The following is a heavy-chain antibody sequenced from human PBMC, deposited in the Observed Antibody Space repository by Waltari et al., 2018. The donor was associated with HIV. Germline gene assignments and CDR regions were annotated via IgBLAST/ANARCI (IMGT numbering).Heavy chain of an antibody. V-gene: IGHV3-53*02. CDR1: GFTVSSND. Sequence: EVQLVETGGGLIQPGGSLRLYCADAGFTVSSNDMSWVRQAPGKGLVWVSIIYSGGSTYYADSVKGRFTISRDSSKNTVYLQMNSLRAEDTAVYYCAREGSRGWRSDMDVWGQGTTVTVSS. D-gene: IGHD6-19*01. J-gene: IGHJ6*02. CDR3: AREGSRGWRSDMDV. CDR2: IYSGGST.